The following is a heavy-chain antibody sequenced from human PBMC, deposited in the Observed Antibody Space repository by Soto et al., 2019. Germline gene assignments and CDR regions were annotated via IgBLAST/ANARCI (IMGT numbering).Heavy chain of an antibody. Sequence: PSETLSLTCAVYGGSFSGYYWSWIRQPPGKGLEWIGEINHSGSTNYNPSLKSRVTISVDTSKNQFSLKLSSVTAADTAVYYCARISVTTVKYGMDVWGQGTTVTVSS. CDR1: GGSFSGYY. D-gene: IGHD4-4*01. V-gene: IGHV4-34*01. J-gene: IGHJ6*02. CDR3: ARISVTTVKYGMDV. CDR2: INHSGST.